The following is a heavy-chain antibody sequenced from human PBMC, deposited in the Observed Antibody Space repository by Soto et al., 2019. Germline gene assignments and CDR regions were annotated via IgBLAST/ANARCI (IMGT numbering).Heavy chain of an antibody. CDR2: INHSGST. CDR1: GGSFSGYY. J-gene: IGHJ6*02. D-gene: IGHD1-26*01. Sequence: TSETLSLTCAVYGGSFSGYYWSWIRQPPGKGLEWIGEINHSGSTNYNPSLKSRVTISVDTSKNQFSLKLSSVTAADTAVYYCARGSLLSYYYYGMDVWGQGTTVTVSS. CDR3: ARGSLLSYYYYGMDV. V-gene: IGHV4-34*01.